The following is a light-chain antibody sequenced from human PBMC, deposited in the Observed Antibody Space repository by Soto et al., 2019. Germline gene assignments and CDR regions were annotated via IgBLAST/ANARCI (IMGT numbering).Light chain of an antibody. CDR3: QQYNDWPFT. CDR2: DAS. CDR1: QTVRNNY. J-gene: IGKJ3*01. V-gene: IGKV3D-20*02. Sequence: EFVLTQSPGTLSLSPGGRATLSCRASQTVRNNYLAWYQQKPGQAPRLLIYDASSRATGIPDRFSGGGSGTEFTLTISSLQSEDFAVYYCQQYNDWPFTFGPGTKVDIK.